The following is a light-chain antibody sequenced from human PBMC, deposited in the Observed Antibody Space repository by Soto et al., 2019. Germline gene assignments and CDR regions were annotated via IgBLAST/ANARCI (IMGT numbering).Light chain of an antibody. Sequence: VLTQPPSVSGAPGQRVTISCTGSSSNIGAGYDVHWYQQLPGTAPKLLIYGNSNRPSGVPDRFSGSKSGTSASLAITGLQAEDEADYYCQSYDSSLSGNYVFGTGTKLTVL. CDR2: GNS. J-gene: IGLJ1*01. CDR1: SSNIGAGYD. V-gene: IGLV1-40*01. CDR3: QSYDSSLSGNYV.